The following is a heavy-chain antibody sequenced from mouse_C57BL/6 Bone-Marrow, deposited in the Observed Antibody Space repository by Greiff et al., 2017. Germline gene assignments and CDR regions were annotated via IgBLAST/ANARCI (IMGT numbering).Heavy chain of an antibody. CDR3: ARGGPGYFDV. V-gene: IGHV1-64*01. Sequence: VQLQQPGAELVKPGASVTLSCKASGYTFTSYWMHWVKQRPGQGLEWIGMIHPNSGSTNYNEKFKRKATLTVDKSSSTAYMQLSSLTSEDSAVYYCARGGPGYFDVWGTGTTVTVSS. CDR1: GYTFTSYW. J-gene: IGHJ1*03. CDR2: IHPNSGST.